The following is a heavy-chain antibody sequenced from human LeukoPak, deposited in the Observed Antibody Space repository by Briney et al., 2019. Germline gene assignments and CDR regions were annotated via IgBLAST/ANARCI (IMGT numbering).Heavy chain of an antibody. CDR2: ISGSGGST. D-gene: IGHD3-22*01. CDR3: AKVLFYHGSSGYYPFDY. Sequence: GGSLRLSCAASGFTFSSYAMSWVRQAPGKGLERVSAISGSGGSTYYADSVTGRFIISRDNSKNTLYLLMNSLRAEDTAVYYCAKVLFYHGSSGYYPFDYWGQGTLVTVSS. V-gene: IGHV3-23*01. CDR1: GFTFSSYA. J-gene: IGHJ4*02.